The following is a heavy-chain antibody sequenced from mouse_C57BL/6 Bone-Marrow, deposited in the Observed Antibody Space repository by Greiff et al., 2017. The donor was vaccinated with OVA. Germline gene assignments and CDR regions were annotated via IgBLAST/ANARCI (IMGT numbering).Heavy chain of an antibody. D-gene: IGHD2-1*01. CDR3: ARHYYGNYFYYAMDY. CDR1: GFTFSSYG. V-gene: IGHV5-6*01. Sequence: EVKLVESGGDLVKPGGSLKLSCAASGFTFSSYGMSWVRPTPDKRLEWVATISSGGSYTYYPDSVKGRFTISRDNAKNTLYLQMSSLKSEDTAMYYCARHYYGNYFYYAMDYWGQGTSVTVSS. CDR2: ISSGGSYT. J-gene: IGHJ4*01.